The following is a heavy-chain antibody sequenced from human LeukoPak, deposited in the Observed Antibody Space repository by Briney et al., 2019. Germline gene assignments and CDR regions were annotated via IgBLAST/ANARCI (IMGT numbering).Heavy chain of an antibody. D-gene: IGHD3-9*01. V-gene: IGHV3-9*01. CDR2: ISWNSGSI. CDR1: RFTFDDYA. J-gene: IGHJ4*02. CDR3: AKGDDILTPFDY. Sequence: PGRSLRLSCAASRFTFDDYAMHWVRQAPGKGLEWVSGISWNSGSIGYADSVKGRFTISRDNAKNSLYLQMNSLRAEDTALYYCAKGDDILTPFDYWGQGTLVTVSS.